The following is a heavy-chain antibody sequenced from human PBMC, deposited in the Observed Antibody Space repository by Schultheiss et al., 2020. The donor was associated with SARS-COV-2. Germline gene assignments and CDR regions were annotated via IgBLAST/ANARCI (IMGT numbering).Heavy chain of an antibody. CDR2: IIPIFGTA. D-gene: IGHD2-21*02. V-gene: IGHV1-69*13. CDR3: ATFGVVTAEDHYYYGMDV. J-gene: IGHJ6*02. Sequence: SVKVSCKASGGTFSSYAISWVRQAPGQGLEWMGGIIPIFGTANYAQKFQGRVTITADESTSTAYMELSSLRSEDTAVYYCATFGVVTAEDHYYYGMDVWGQGTTVTVSS. CDR1: GGTFSSYA.